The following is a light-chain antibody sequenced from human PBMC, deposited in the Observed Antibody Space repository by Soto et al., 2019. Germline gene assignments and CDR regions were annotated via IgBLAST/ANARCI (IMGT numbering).Light chain of an antibody. J-gene: IGLJ1*01. CDR2: EVT. CDR3: SSYTTTSTYV. Sequence: QSVLTHPASVSRSPGQSVTISCTGTSSDVGGYDYVSWYQQHPGKAPKFMIYEVTNRPSGVSHRFSGSKSGNTASLTISGLQAEDEADYYCSSYTTTSTYVFGTGTKVTVL. CDR1: SSDVGGYDY. V-gene: IGLV2-14*01.